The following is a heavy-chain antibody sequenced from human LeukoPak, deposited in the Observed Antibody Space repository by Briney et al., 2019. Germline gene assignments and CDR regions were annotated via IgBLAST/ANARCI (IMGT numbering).Heavy chain of an antibody. D-gene: IGHD6-19*01. J-gene: IGHJ4*02. Sequence: PGGSLRLSCAASGFTFSSYSMNWVRQAPGKGLEWVSYISSSSSTIYYADSVKGRFTISRDNAKNSLYLQMNSLRAEDTAVYYCTRVLYSSGWYGDHYWSQGTLVTVSS. CDR3: TRVLYSSGWYGDHY. CDR1: GFTFSSYS. V-gene: IGHV3-48*01. CDR2: ISSSSSTI.